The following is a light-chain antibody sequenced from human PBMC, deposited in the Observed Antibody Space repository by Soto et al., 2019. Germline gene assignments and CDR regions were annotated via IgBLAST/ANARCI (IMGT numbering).Light chain of an antibody. CDR3: QHYNSYSEA. Sequence: HMNPAPVPLFGSLRERVTLPFPASQTISSWLAWYQQKPGKAPKLLIYKASTLKSGVPSRFSGSGSGTEFTLTISSLQPDDFATYYCQHYNSYSEAFGQGTKVDIK. CDR2: KAS. CDR1: QTISSW. V-gene: IGKV1-5*03. J-gene: IGKJ1*01.